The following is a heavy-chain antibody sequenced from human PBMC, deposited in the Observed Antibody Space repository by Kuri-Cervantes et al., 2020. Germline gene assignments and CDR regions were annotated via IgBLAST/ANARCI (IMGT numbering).Heavy chain of an antibody. J-gene: IGHJ4*02. D-gene: IGHD3-22*01. V-gene: IGHV3-64*02. CDR2: ISSNGGST. CDR1: GFIFSDYY. Sequence: GGSLRLSCGASGFIFSDYYMSWIRQAPGKGLEYVSAISSNGGSTYYADSVKGRFTISRDNSKNSLYLQMNSLRAEDTALYYCAKDINDSSGYISLWGQGTLVTVSS. CDR3: AKDINDSSGYISL.